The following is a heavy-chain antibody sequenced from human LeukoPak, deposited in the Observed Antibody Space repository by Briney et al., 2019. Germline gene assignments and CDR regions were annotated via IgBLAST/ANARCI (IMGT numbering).Heavy chain of an antibody. J-gene: IGHJ4*02. Sequence: ASVKVSCKASGGTFSSYAISWVRQAPGQGLEWMGGIIPIFGTANYAQKFQGRVTIIADESTSTAYMELSSLRSEDTAVYYCARGVVGATTGAYSFDYWGGGTLVTVSS. V-gene: IGHV1-69*13. CDR3: ARGVVGATTGAYSFDY. CDR1: GGTFSSYA. D-gene: IGHD1-26*01. CDR2: IIPIFGTA.